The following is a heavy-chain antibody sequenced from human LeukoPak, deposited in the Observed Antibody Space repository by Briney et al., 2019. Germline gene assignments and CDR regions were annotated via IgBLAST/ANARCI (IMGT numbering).Heavy chain of an antibody. V-gene: IGHV1-69*01. D-gene: IGHD2-15*01. CDR2: IKPIFGAA. CDR3: ALPFKGYCSGGSCPHIYCGGY. J-gene: IGHJ4*02. Sequence: SVKVSCKASGGTFSTYAINWVRQAPGQGLEWMGGIKPIFGAAKYKQKFQGRRTITADESPTTAYMELSSLRSEDTAVYYCALPFKGYCSGGSCPHIYCGGYWGQGTLVTVSS. CDR1: GGTFSTYA.